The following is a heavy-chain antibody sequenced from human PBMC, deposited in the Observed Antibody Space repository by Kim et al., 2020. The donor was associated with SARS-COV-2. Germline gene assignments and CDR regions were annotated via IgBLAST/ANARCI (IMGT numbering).Heavy chain of an antibody. V-gene: IGHV3-9*01. CDR3: AKDMGDYYYYGMDV. Sequence: GGSLRLSCAASGFTFDDYAMHWVRQAPGRCLEWVSGISWNSGSIGYADSVKGRLTISRDNAKNSLYLQMNRLRAEDTALYYCAKDMGDYYYYGMDVWGQGTTVTVSS. J-gene: IGHJ6*02. D-gene: IGHD1-26*01. CDR1: GFTFDDYA. CDR2: ISWNSGSI.